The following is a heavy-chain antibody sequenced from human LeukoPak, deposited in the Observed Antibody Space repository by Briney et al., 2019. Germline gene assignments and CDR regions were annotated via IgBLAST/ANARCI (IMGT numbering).Heavy chain of an antibody. CDR1: GFTVSSNY. D-gene: IGHD6-19*01. Sequence: SGGSLRLSCAASGFTVSSNYMSWVRQAPGKGLEWVSVIYSGGSTYYADSVKGRFTISRDNAKNSLYLQMNSLKAEDTAVYYCARGGSGWNQKNDYWGQGTLVTVSS. J-gene: IGHJ4*02. CDR3: ARGGSGWNQKNDY. V-gene: IGHV3-53*01. CDR2: IYSGGST.